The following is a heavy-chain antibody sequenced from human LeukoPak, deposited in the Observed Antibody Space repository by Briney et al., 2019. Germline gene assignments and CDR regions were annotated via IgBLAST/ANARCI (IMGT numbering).Heavy chain of an antibody. CDR2: ISGSGGST. V-gene: IGHV3-23*01. CDR1: GFTFSSYA. J-gene: IGHJ4*02. D-gene: IGHD3-22*01. CDR3: AKLNYYDSSGYCTGRGHFDY. Sequence: PGGSLRLSCAASGFTFSSYAMSWVRQAPGKGLEWVSAISGSGGSTYYADSVKGRFTISRDNSKNTLYPQMNSLRAEDTAVYYCAKLNYYDSSGYCTGRGHFDYWGQGTLVTVSS.